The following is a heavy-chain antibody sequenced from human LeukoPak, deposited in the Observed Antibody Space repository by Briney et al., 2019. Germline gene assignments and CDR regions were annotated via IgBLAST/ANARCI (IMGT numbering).Heavy chain of an antibody. V-gene: IGHV1-69*10. CDR1: GGTFSSYA. J-gene: IGHJ3*02. D-gene: IGHD3-10*01. Sequence: SVKVSCKASGGTFSSYAISWVRQAPGQGLEWMGGIIPILGIANYAQKFQGRVAITADKSTSTAYMELSSLRSEDTAVYYCARDKGFGELLQSDAFDIWGQGTMVTVSS. CDR2: IIPILGIA. CDR3: ARDKGFGELLQSDAFDI.